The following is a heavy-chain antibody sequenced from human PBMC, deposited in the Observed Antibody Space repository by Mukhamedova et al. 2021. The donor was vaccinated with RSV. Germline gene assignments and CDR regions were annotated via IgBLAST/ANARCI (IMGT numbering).Heavy chain of an antibody. CDR3: VKDVLMIVRSMGTRGFDY. CDR2: ISSNGGTT. Sequence: GLEYVSAISSNGGTTFYTDSVKGRFTISRDNSKNTLYLQMSSLRAEDTALYYCVKDVLMIVRSMGTRGFDYWGQGTLVTVSS. J-gene: IGHJ4*02. V-gene: IGHV3-64D*06. D-gene: IGHD3-16*01.